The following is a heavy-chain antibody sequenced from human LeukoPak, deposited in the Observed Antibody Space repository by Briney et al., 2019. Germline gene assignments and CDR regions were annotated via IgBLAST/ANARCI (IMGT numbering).Heavy chain of an antibody. D-gene: IGHD3-3*01. CDR1: GFTFSDYY. Sequence: GGSLRLSCAASGFTFSDYYMSWIRQAPGKGLEWVSYISSSGSTIYYADSVKGRFTISRDNAENSLYLQMNSLRAEDTAVYYCARGAIFGVLKGIDAFDIWGQGTMVTVSS. J-gene: IGHJ3*02. V-gene: IGHV3-11*04. CDR2: ISSSGSTI. CDR3: ARGAIFGVLKGIDAFDI.